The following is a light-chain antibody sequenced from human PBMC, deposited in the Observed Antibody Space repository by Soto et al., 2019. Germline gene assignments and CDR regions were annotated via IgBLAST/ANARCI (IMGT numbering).Light chain of an antibody. CDR3: SSDSSSSTLV. CDR1: SSDVGGYNY. Sequence: QSALTQPASGSGSPGQSITISCTGTSSDVGGYNYVSWYQQHPGKAPKLMIYDVSNRPSGVSNRFSGSKSGNTASLTISGLQAEDEADYYCSSDSSSSTLVFGGGTKLTVL. CDR2: DVS. V-gene: IGLV2-14*01. J-gene: IGLJ2*01.